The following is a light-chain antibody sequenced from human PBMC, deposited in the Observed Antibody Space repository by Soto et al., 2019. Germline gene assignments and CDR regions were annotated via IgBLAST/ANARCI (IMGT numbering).Light chain of an antibody. CDR1: SSNIENYY. V-gene: IGLV1-51*01. J-gene: IGLJ1*01. Sequence: QSVRGHPASVCSAPGHKIAISCSGTSSNIENYYVSWYHQLPGTAPKLLIYDNIKRPSGIPDRFSGSKSGTSATLAITGLQTGDEGDYSCGAWDSSLNVYVFGGGTKVTVL. CDR3: GAWDSSLNVYV. CDR2: DNI.